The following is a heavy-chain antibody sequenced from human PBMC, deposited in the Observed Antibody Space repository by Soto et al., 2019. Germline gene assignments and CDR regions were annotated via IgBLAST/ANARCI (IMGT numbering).Heavy chain of an antibody. CDR1: GDSINSINYY. CDR2: IYYSEKIDYRRRT. J-gene: IGHJ5*01. CDR3: ARLPRVREVPEGWFDS. V-gene: IGHV4-39*01. Sequence: QLHLQESGPGLVKPSETLSLTCTVSGDSINSINYYWGWIRQPPGKGLDWIGNIYYSEKIDYRRRTYYSPSLKSRVTISLDPSKNQFSLKLGSVAASDTAVYYCARLPRVREVPEGWFDSWGQGTLVTVSS. D-gene: IGHD3-10*01.